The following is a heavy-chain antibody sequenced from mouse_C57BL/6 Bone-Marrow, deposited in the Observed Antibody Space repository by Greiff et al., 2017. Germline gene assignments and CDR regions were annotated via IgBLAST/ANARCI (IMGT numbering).Heavy chain of an antibody. CDR1: VYPFPRYW. D-gene: IGHD1-1*01. CDR2: FDPNCGGT. V-gene: IGHV1-72*01. J-gene: IGHJ4*01. Sequence: LQLQQPGAELVKPGASVKLFCKSSVYPFPRYWMHWVKQRPRRGLEWIGRFDPNCGGTKYNEKFKSKATLTVDTPSSTAYMQLSILTSEDSAVYSWASGTVVATDYAMDYWGQGTSVTVSS. CDR3: ASGTVVATDYAMDY.